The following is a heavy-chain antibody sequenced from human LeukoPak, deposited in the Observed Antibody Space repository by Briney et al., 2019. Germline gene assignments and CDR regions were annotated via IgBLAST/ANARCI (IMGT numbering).Heavy chain of an antibody. CDR3: AKFGLYYNMDV. Sequence: PSETLSLTCAVSGGSISGFYWTWIRKPPWKGLEFIGQIHYSGSTDYNPSLKSRITMSVDTSKNQFFLSLNSVTAADTAVYYCAKFGLYYNMDVWGQGTTVTVSS. J-gene: IGHJ6*02. CDR2: IHYSGST. V-gene: IGHV4-59*03. CDR1: GGSISGFY. D-gene: IGHD3-16*01.